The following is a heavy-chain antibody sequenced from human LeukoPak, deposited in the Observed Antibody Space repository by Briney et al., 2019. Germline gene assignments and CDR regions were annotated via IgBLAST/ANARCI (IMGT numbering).Heavy chain of an antibody. CDR3: AGAKIKTGNFDY. CDR2: IYTSEST. J-gene: IGHJ4*02. CDR1: GASISSYY. Sequence: PSETLSLTCSVSGASISSYYWSWIRQPAGKTLEWIGRIYTSESTNYNPSLKSRVTMSVDTSKGQSSLKLSSVTAADTAVYYCAGAKIKTGNFDYWGQGTLVSVSS. V-gene: IGHV4-4*07. D-gene: IGHD6-13*01.